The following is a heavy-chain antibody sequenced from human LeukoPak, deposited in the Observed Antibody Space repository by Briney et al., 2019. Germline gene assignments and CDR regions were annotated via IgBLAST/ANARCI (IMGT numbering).Heavy chain of an antibody. Sequence: SETLSLTCTVSGGSISSSSYYWGWLRQPPGKGLEWIGSIYYSGSTYYNPSLKSRVTISVDTSKNQFSLKLSSVTAADTAVYYCARRGYYYGSGSYPATFFDPWGQGTLVTVSS. J-gene: IGHJ5*02. CDR1: GGSISSSSYY. CDR2: IYYSGST. V-gene: IGHV4-39*01. D-gene: IGHD3-10*01. CDR3: ARRGYYYGSGSYPATFFDP.